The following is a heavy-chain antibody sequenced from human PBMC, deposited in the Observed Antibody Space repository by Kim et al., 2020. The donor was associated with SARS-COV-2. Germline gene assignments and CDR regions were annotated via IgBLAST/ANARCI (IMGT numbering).Heavy chain of an antibody. Sequence: GGSLRLSCAASGFTFSSYGMHWVRQAPGKGLEWVAVISYDGSNKYYADSVKGRFTISRDNSKNTLYLQMNSLRAEDTAVYYCAKDIPPGGSTSSYYYGMDVWGQGTTVTVSS. J-gene: IGHJ6*02. D-gene: IGHD2-2*01. CDR2: ISYDGSNK. CDR3: AKDIPPGGSTSSYYYGMDV. V-gene: IGHV3-30*18. CDR1: GFTFSSYG.